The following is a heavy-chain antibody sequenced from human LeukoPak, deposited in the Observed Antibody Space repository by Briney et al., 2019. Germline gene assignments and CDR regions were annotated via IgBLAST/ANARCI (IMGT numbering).Heavy chain of an antibody. D-gene: IGHD3-22*01. Sequence: SETLSLNCAVSAGSVSSVTYYWLVIRRSSGKVLEWVGSVYYSGSTKYNPSLKRRVTMSIDTSKNQVSLRLRSVTAADTAMYFCVREASTSCYDSSGYYRQTETFDVWGLGTMVTVSS. CDR3: VREASTSCYDSSGYYRQTETFDV. CDR2: VYYSGST. J-gene: IGHJ3*01. CDR1: AGSVSSVTYY. V-gene: IGHV4-61*01.